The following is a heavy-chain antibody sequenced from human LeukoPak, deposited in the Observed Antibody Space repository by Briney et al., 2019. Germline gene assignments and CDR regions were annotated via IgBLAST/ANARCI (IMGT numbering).Heavy chain of an antibody. Sequence: PSETLSLTCTVSAGSIYSYYWSWIRQPPGKGLEWIACISYSGSTKYNPSLKSRVTISVDTSKNQLSLKLSSVTAADTAVYYCAREPGFDSSGYLNWFDPWGQGTLVTVSS. CDR3: AREPGFDSSGYLNWFDP. CDR1: AGSIYSYY. D-gene: IGHD3-22*01. V-gene: IGHV4-59*01. J-gene: IGHJ5*02. CDR2: ISYSGST.